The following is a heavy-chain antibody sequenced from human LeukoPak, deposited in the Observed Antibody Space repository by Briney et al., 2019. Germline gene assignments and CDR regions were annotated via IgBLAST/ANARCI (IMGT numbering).Heavy chain of an antibody. V-gene: IGHV4-59*01. J-gene: IGHJ4*02. CDR1: GDSFNEYY. D-gene: IGHD5-24*01. Sequence: SETLSPTCSVFGDSFNEYYWNWVRQPPGKGLQWIGYIYHNGNSNYNPSLKGRLTISVDTAKNQFSLKLTSVTAADTAVYYCARDGGLQSHFDYWGQGALVTVSS. CDR3: ARDGGLQSHFDY. CDR2: IYHNGNS.